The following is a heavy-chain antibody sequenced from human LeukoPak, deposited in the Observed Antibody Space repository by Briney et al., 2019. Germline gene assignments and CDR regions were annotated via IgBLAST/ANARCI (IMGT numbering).Heavy chain of an antibody. D-gene: IGHD3-3*01. CDR2: ISAYNGDT. V-gene: IGHV1-18*01. CDR1: GYTFTSYG. CDR3: ARVDRYDFWSGSDY. J-gene: IGHJ4*02. Sequence: ASVKVSCKASGYTFTSYGISWVRQAPGQGLEWMGWISAYNGDTNCAQKLQGRVTMTTDTSTSTAYMELRSLRSDDTAVYYCARVDRYDFWSGSDYWGQGTLVTVSS.